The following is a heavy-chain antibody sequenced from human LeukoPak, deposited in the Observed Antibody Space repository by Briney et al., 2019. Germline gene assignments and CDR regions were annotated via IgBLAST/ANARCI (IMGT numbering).Heavy chain of an antibody. CDR3: AKDAQRGFDYSNSLEY. D-gene: IGHD4-11*01. CDR2: IWSDKSNK. J-gene: IGHJ4*02. CDR1: GFIFNHHA. Sequence: PGGSLRLSCAASGFIFNHHAMHWVRQAPGKGLEWVAVIWSDKSNKFYADSVRGRFTISRDDSRKTVHLQMDTMTVEDTAVYYCAKDAQRGFDYSNSLEYWGQGALVTVAS. V-gene: IGHV3-33*06.